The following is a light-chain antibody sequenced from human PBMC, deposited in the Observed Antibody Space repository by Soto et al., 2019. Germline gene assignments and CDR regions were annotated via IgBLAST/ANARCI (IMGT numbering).Light chain of an antibody. Sequence: DIPMTQSPSSLSASVGDRVTITCRASQSTRNNLNWYQQKPGKAPNLLIYAASSLPSGVPSRFSGSGSGTDFTLTISSLQHEDFATYYCQQGDSAPFTFGQGTKLEIK. V-gene: IGKV1-39*01. J-gene: IGKJ2*01. CDR3: QQGDSAPFT. CDR1: QSTRNN. CDR2: AAS.